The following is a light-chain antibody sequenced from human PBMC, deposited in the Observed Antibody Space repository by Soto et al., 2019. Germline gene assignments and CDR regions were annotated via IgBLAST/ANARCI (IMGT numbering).Light chain of an antibody. Sequence: NFMLTQPHSVSESPGKTVTISCTRSSGSIASDYVQWCQQRPGSAPTTVIYEDNQRPSGVPDRFSGSIDSSSNSASLTISGLKTEDEADYYCQSYDNYNHGVVFGGGTKLTVL. J-gene: IGLJ2*01. CDR3: QSYDNYNHGVV. V-gene: IGLV6-57*03. CDR1: SGSIASDY. CDR2: EDN.